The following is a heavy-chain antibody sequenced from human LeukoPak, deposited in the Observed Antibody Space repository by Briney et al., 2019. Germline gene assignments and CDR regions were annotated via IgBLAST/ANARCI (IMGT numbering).Heavy chain of an antibody. V-gene: IGHV4-34*01. CDR2: INHSGST. CDR3: ARSPRIAAAGTGWFDP. D-gene: IGHD6-13*01. Sequence: SETLSLTCTVSGDSISSYYWSWIRQPPGKGLEWIGEINHSGSTNYNPSLKSRVTISVDTSKNQFSLKLSSVTAADTAVYYCARSPRIAAAGTGWFDPWGQGTLVTVSS. J-gene: IGHJ5*02. CDR1: GDSISSYY.